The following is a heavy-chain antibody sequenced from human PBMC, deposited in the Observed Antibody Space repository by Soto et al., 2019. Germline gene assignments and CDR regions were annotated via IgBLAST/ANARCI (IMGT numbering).Heavy chain of an antibody. Sequence: SETLSLTCAVSGVSISSSNWWSWVRQPPGKGLEWIGEIYHSGSTNYNPSLKSRVTISVDKSKNQFSLKLSSVTAADTAVYYCARAQRVLLWFGESVPWFDPWGQGTLVTVSS. J-gene: IGHJ5*02. CDR1: GVSISSSNW. CDR3: ARAQRVLLWFGESVPWFDP. V-gene: IGHV4-4*02. CDR2: IYHSGST. D-gene: IGHD3-10*01.